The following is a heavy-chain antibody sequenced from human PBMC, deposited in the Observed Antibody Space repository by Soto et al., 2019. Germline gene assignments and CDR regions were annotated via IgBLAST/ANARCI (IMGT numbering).Heavy chain of an antibody. Sequence: PGGSLGLSCAAFGFTFSSYWMHWVRQAPGKGLVWVSRIKYDGSITNYADSVKGRFTISRDNAKNTLFLQLNSLRAEDTAPYYCARDLDTTSSPFYFDYWGQGIMVTVSS. CDR2: IKYDGSIT. D-gene: IGHD6-6*01. V-gene: IGHV3-74*01. CDR1: GFTFSSYW. CDR3: ARDLDTTSSPFYFDY. J-gene: IGHJ4*02.